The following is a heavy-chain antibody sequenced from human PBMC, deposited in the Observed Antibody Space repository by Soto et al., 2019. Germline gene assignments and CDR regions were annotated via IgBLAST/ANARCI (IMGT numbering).Heavy chain of an antibody. D-gene: IGHD6-13*01. J-gene: IGHJ6*02. CDR3: AKDGQQGPYYDGMDV. CDR2: ISWNSGSI. CDR1: GFTFDDYA. Sequence: DVQLVESGGGLVQPGRSLRLSCAASGFTFDDYAMHWVRQAPGKGLAWVSGISWNSGSIGYADSVKGRFTISRDNAKNSLYLQMNSLRAEDTALYYCAKDGQQGPYYDGMDVWGQGTTVTVSS. V-gene: IGHV3-9*01.